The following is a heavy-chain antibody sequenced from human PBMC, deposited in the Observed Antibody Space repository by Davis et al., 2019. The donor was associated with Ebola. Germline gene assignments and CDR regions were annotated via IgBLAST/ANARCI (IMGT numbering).Heavy chain of an antibody. V-gene: IGHV4-61*05. CDR2: VYYSGST. D-gene: IGHD5-18*01. J-gene: IGHJ3*02. CDR3: GRHLGTAMVHYVFDI. CDR1: GGSVSSTTYY. Sequence: MPSETLSLTCTVSGGSVSSTTYYWGWIRQPPGKGLEWIGYVYYSGSTKYNPSLESRFTISVDTSKNQFSLKIRSVTAADTAVYYCGRHLGTAMVHYVFDIWGQGTMITVSS.